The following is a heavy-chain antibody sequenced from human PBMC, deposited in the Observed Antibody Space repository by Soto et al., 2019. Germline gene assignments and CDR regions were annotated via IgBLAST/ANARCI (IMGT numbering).Heavy chain of an antibody. CDR3: ALPSCGGDCYSPFDY. CDR2: ISPYKGNT. CDR1: GYTFSSIG. Sequence: ASVKVSCKASGYTFSSIGISWVRQAPGQGLEWMGWISPYKGNTHYAQGLQGRVTMTTDTSTSTAYMELRSLRSDDTAVYYCALPSCGGDCYSPFDYWGQGTLVTVSS. V-gene: IGHV1-18*01. J-gene: IGHJ4*02. D-gene: IGHD2-21*02.